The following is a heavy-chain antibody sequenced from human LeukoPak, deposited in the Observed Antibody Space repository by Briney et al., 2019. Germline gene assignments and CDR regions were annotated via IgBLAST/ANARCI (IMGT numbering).Heavy chain of an antibody. J-gene: IGHJ4*02. Sequence: GGSLRLSCAASGLTVSSNYMSWVRQAPGMGLEWVSIIYKDGTTYYVDSVKGRFTISRDNSKNTLYLQMNSLRAEDTAVYYCARWFCTTTSCYYDYRGQGTLVTVSS. CDR3: ARWFCTTTSCYYDY. V-gene: IGHV3-53*01. D-gene: IGHD2-2*01. CDR2: IYKDGTT. CDR1: GLTVSSNY.